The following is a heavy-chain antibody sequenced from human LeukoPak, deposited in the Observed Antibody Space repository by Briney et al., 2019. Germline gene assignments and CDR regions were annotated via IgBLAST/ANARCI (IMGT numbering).Heavy chain of an antibody. D-gene: IGHD3-3*01. CDR3: AKAPTYYDFWSMAN. J-gene: IGHJ4*02. CDR2: IRYDGSNK. Sequence: GGSLRLPCAASGFTFSSYGMHWVRQAPGKGLEWVAFIRYDGSNKYYADSVKGRFTISRDNSKNTLYLQMNSLRAEDTAVYYCAKAPTYYDFWSMANWGQGTLVTVSS. CDR1: GFTFSSYG. V-gene: IGHV3-30*02.